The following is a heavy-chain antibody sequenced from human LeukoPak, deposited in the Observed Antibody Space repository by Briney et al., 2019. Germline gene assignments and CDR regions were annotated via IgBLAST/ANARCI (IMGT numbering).Heavy chain of an antibody. D-gene: IGHD1-1*01. V-gene: IGHV3-74*01. CDR3: IREVQVRASDSLGL. CDR1: RFTISGIW. CDR2: MNSAGTTI. Sequence: PVGSLRLSRAASRFTISGIWMHWVRQVPGEGLGWVARMNSAGTTINYADSVKGRFTTSRDNVRNTLHLQMNNLSLEDTAVYFCIREVQVRASDSLGLGGRGTLVTVS. J-gene: IGHJ4*01.